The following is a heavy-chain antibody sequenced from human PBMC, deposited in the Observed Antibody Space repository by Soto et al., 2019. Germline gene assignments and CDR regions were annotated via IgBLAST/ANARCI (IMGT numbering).Heavy chain of an antibody. CDR2: ISTSGGRP. Sequence: HPVGSLRLSCTASGITFSNFAMSWVRQAPRKGLEWVSTISTSGGRPYYADSVKGRFTISRDNSKNTLYLQMNSLRAEDTAVYYCAKDPDRYDYVWGTYRYIDHWGQGTLVTVSS. J-gene: IGHJ4*02. CDR1: GITFSNFA. D-gene: IGHD3-16*02. V-gene: IGHV3-23*01. CDR3: AKDPDRYDYVWGTYRYIDH.